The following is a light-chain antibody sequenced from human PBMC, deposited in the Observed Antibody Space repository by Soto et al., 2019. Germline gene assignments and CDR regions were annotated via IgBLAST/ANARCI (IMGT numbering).Light chain of an antibody. Sequence: DIQITQSPSSLSASVGDRVTITCRASQSISTYLNWYQQKPGKAPNLLIHAASSLHSRVPSRFSGSGSGREFTLPISSLQPEDFATYYCQQGYRIPRTFGQGTTV. CDR3: QQGYRIPRT. J-gene: IGKJ1*01. CDR1: QSISTY. CDR2: AAS. V-gene: IGKV1-39*01.